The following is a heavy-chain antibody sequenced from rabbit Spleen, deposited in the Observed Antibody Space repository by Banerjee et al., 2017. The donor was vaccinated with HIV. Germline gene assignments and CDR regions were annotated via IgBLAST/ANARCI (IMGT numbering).Heavy chain of an antibody. CDR2: IYSGISGYT. V-gene: IGHV1S40*01. CDR3: ARDAGSSFSSYGMDL. CDR1: GIDFSSYYY. Sequence: QSLEESGGDLVKPGASLTLTCTASGIDFSSYYYMCWVRQAPGKGLEWIVCIYSGISGYTYYATWATGRFTCSKTSSTTVALQMTSLTAADTAAYFCARDAGSSFSSYGMDLWGQGTLVTVS. D-gene: IGHD8-1*01. J-gene: IGHJ6*01.